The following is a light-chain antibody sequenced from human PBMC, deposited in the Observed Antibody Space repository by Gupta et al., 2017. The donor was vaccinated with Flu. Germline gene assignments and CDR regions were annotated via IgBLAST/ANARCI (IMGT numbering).Light chain of an antibody. J-gene: IGKJ2*01. CDR3: QQYYSTPYN. CDR2: WAS. CDR1: QSVLYSSNNKNY. V-gene: IGKV4-1*01. Sequence: DIVMTQSPDSLAVSLGERATINCKSSQSVLYSSNNKNYLAWYKQKPGQPPKLLIYWASTRESGVPDRFSGSGSGTDFTLTISSLQAEDVAVYYCQQYYSTPYNFVQGAKLEIK.